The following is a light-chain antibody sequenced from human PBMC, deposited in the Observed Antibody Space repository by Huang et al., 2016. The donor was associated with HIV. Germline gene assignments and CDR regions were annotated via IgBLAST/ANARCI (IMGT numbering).Light chain of an antibody. V-gene: IGKV1-39*01. CDR1: QTINNY. Sequence: DIEMTQSPSSLSTSVGDRVTITCRASQTINNYLNWYHQKPGKAPKLLISSASSLRSGVPSRFSGGGSGTKFTLTINSLQPDDSGIYYCQQSYSTLFTFGPGTKVALK. CDR3: QQSYSTLFT. J-gene: IGKJ3*01. CDR2: SAS.